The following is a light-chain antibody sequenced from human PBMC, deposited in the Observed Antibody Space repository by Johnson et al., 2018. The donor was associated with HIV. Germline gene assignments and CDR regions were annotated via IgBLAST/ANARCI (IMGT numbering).Light chain of an antibody. Sequence: QSVLTQPPSVSAAPGQKVTISCSGSSSNIGKNYVSWYQQLPGTAPKLLIYENNKRPSGIPDRSSAARSGTPATLGITCLQTGDEADYYFGTWDNSLRTGGVFGPGTKVTVL. J-gene: IGLJ1*01. V-gene: IGLV1-51*01. CDR3: GTWDNSLRTGGV. CDR1: SSNIGKNY. CDR2: ENN.